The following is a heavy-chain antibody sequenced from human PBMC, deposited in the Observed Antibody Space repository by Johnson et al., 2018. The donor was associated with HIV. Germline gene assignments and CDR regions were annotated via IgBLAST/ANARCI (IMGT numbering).Heavy chain of an antibody. D-gene: IGHD3-16*01. V-gene: IGHV3-74*01. Sequence: VQLVESGGGLVQPGGSLRLSCAASGFTFSSYWMHWVRQAPRKGLVWVSRINSDGSSTNYADSVKGRFTISRDNSENTLYLQMNSLRAEDTAVYYCAREGDGGAFDIWGQGTMVTVSS. CDR2: INSDGSST. CDR3: AREGDGGAFDI. J-gene: IGHJ3*02. CDR1: GFTFSSYW.